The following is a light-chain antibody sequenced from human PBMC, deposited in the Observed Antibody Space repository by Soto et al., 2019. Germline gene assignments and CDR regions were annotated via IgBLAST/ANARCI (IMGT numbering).Light chain of an antibody. CDR1: QSVSNSY. CDR2: GAS. J-gene: IGKJ2*01. CDR3: QHYGSSQYT. V-gene: IGKV3-20*01. Sequence: EVVLTQSPATLSLSPGERATLSCRASQSVSNSYLAWYQQKPGQAPRLLIYGASSRATGIPDRFSGSGSGTDFTLTISRLEPEDFAVYYCQHYGSSQYTFGQGTKLEIK.